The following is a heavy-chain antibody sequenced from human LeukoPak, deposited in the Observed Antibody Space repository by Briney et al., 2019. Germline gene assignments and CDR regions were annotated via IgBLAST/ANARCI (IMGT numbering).Heavy chain of an antibody. CDR2: ISAHNGNT. Sequence: GASVTVSCKASGYTFTSYGINWVRQAPGQGLEWMGWISAHNGNTNYAQKLQDRVTMTTDTSTSTAYMELRSLRSDDTAVFYCARGAGTGTRWFDFWGQGTLITVSS. CDR1: GYTFTSYG. CDR3: ARGAGTGTRWFDF. J-gene: IGHJ5*01. D-gene: IGHD1-7*01. V-gene: IGHV1-18*01.